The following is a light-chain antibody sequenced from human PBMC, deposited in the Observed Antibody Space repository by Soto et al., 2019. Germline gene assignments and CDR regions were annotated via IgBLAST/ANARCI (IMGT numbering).Light chain of an antibody. CDR2: KAS. Sequence: DIQMTQSPSTLSASVGDRVTITCRASQSISSWLAWYQQKPGKAPKLLIYKASSLESGVPSRFSGSGSGTEFTLTISSLQPADFATYYCQQYNSYTTWTFGQGTKVEIK. CDR1: QSISSW. J-gene: IGKJ1*01. CDR3: QQYNSYTTWT. V-gene: IGKV1-5*03.